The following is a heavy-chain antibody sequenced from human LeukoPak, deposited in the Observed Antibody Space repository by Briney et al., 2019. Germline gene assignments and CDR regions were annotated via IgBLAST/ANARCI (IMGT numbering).Heavy chain of an antibody. CDR3: AKARGDYGQPFDY. D-gene: IGHD4/OR15-4a*01. CDR2: ISSSSSYI. Sequence: PGGSLRLSCAASGFTFSSYSMNWVRQAPGKGLEWVSSISSSSSYIYYADSVKGRFAISRDNSKNTLSLQMNSLRAEDTAVYYCAKARGDYGQPFDYWGQGTLVTVSS. CDR1: GFTFSSYS. J-gene: IGHJ4*02. V-gene: IGHV3-21*04.